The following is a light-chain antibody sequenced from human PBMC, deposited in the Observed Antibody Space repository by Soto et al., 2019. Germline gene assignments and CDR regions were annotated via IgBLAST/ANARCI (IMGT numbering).Light chain of an antibody. CDR2: DVS. CDR3: SSYTSSSTFYV. Sequence: QSALTQPASVSGSPGQSITLSCTGTSSDVGDYNYVSWYQQHPGKAPKLMIYDVSNRPSGVSNRFSGSKSGNTASLTISGPQAEDEADYYCSSYTSSSTFYVFGTGTKLTVL. CDR1: SSDVGDYNY. J-gene: IGLJ1*01. V-gene: IGLV2-14*01.